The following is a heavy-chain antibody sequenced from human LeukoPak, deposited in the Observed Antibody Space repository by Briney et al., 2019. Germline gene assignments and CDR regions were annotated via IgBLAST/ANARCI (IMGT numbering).Heavy chain of an antibody. CDR1: GGSITNYY. CDR3: ARASVTYYYYYMDV. V-gene: IGHV4-59*01. CDR2: IHYSGST. D-gene: IGHD4-11*01. J-gene: IGHJ6*03. Sequence: SETLSLTCTVSGGSITNYYWTWIRQPPGKGLEWIGYIHYSGSTNYNPSLKSRVTISVDTSKNQFSLKLSSVTAADTAVYYCARASVTYYYYYMDVWGKGTTVTVSS.